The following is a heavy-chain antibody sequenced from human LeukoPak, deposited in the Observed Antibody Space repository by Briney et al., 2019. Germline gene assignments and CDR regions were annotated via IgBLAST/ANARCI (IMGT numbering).Heavy chain of an antibody. Sequence: KPSETLSLTCTVSGGSISSYYWSGIRKPPGKGLEWIGYIYYSGSTNYNPSLKSRVTISVDTSKNQFSLKLSSVTAADTAVYYCALDTAKETYYYDSSGQYDAFDIWGQGTMVTVSS. CDR1: GGSISSYY. CDR3: ALDTAKETYYYDSSGQYDAFDI. D-gene: IGHD3-22*01. J-gene: IGHJ3*02. CDR2: IYYSGST. V-gene: IGHV4-59*08.